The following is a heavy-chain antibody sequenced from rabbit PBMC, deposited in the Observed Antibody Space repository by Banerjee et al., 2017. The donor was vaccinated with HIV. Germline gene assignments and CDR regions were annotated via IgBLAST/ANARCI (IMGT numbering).Heavy chain of an antibody. Sequence: QSLEESGGDLVKPGASLTLTCTASGFDLSSYYYMCWVRQAPGKGLEWIACIYTGSSGSTYYASWAKGRFTISITSSTTVTLQMTSLTAADTATYFCARVNAGSSGYPYYFNLWGPGTLVTVS. CDR3: ARVNAGSSGYPYYFNL. J-gene: IGHJ4*01. CDR1: GFDLSSYYY. D-gene: IGHD1-1*01. CDR2: IYTGSSGST. V-gene: IGHV1S40*01.